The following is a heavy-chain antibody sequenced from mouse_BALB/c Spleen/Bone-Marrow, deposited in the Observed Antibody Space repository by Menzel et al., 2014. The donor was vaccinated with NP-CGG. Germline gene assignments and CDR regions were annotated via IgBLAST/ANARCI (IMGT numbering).Heavy chain of an antibody. CDR1: GFTFSSFG. Sequence: EVQLQESGGGLVQPGGSRKVSCAASGFTFSSFGMHWVRPAPEKGLEWVAYISSGSSTIYYADTVKGRFTISRDNPKNTLFLQMTSLRSEDTAMYYCARSTMITTGYYYAMDYWGQGTSVTVSS. V-gene: IGHV5-17*02. J-gene: IGHJ4*01. CDR3: ARSTMITTGYYYAMDY. D-gene: IGHD2-4*01. CDR2: ISSGSSTI.